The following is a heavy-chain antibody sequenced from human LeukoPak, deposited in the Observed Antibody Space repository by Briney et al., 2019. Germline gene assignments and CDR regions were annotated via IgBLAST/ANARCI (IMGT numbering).Heavy chain of an antibody. D-gene: IGHD2-15*01. CDR1: GFTFSNYW. CDR3: AREGLYCSGGSCYHINWFDP. CDR2: INSDGSST. Sequence: GGSLRLSCAASGFTFSNYWMHWVRQAPGKGLVWVSRINSDGSSTSYADSVKGRFTISRDNAKNTLYLQMNSLRAEDTAVYYCAREGLYCSGGSCYHINWFDPWGQGTLVTVSS. J-gene: IGHJ5*02. V-gene: IGHV3-74*01.